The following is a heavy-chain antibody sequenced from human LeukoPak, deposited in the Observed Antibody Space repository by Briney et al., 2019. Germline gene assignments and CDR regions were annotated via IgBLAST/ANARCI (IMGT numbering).Heavy chain of an antibody. V-gene: IGHV3-23*01. J-gene: IGHJ4*02. CDR3: AKDHELVATSVDY. CDR1: GFTFSSHA. CDR2: ISGSGGST. D-gene: IGHD5-12*01. Sequence: GGSLRLSCAASGFTFSSHAMSWLRQATGKGLEWVSAISGSGGSTYYADSVKGRFTISRDNSKNTLYLQMNSLRAEDTAVYYCAKDHELVATSVDYWGQGTLVTVSS.